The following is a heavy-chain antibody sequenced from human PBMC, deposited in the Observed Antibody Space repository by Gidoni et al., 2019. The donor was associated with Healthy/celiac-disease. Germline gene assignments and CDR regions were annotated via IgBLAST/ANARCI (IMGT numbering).Heavy chain of an antibody. J-gene: IGHJ4*02. V-gene: IGHV3-23*01. Sequence: EVQLLESGGGLVQPGGSLRLSCAASGFTFSSYAMSWVRQAPGKGLEWVSVISISGGSTYYAGSVKGRFTISRDNSKNTLYLQMNSLRAEDTAVYYCAKNRVIPAATFDYWGQGTLVTVSS. CDR3: AKNRVIPAATFDY. CDR2: ISISGGST. CDR1: GFTFSSYA. D-gene: IGHD2-2*01.